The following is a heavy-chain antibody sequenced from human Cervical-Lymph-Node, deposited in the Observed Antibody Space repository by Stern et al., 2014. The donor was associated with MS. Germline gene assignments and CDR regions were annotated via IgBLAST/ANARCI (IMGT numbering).Heavy chain of an antibody. Sequence: VQLVESGGGVVQPGKSLRLSCAAAGFSFSSHVMYWVRQAPGKGLEWVAVISYDGTNEYYADPVKGRFTISRDNSKNTLFLQMNSLRAEDTAMYYCAKEGAVLVKSYGLDVWGQGTTVTVS. D-gene: IGHD2-21*01. J-gene: IGHJ6*02. CDR2: ISYDGTNE. CDR1: GFSFSSHV. CDR3: AKEGAVLVKSYGLDV. V-gene: IGHV3-30*18.